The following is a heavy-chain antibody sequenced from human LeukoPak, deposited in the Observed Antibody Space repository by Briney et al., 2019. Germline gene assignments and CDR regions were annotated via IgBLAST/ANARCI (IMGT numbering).Heavy chain of an antibody. J-gene: IGHJ4*02. D-gene: IGHD3-9*01. CDR2: IRFDGSNE. CDR3: AKGANLRYFDWLHFDY. CDR1: GFTFSSYW. Sequence: PGGSLRLSCAASGFTFSSYWMHWVRQAPGKGLEWVAFIRFDGSNEYYADSVKGRFTISRDNSKNTLSLQMNSLRAEDTAVYYCAKGANLRYFDWLHFDYWGQGTLVTASS. V-gene: IGHV3-30*02.